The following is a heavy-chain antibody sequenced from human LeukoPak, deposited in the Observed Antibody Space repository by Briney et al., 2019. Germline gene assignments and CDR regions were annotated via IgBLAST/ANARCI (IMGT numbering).Heavy chain of an antibody. CDR2: IIPILGIA. J-gene: IGHJ4*02. Sequence: SVKVSCTASGGTFSSYAISWVRQAPGQGLEWMGRIIPILGIANYAQKFQGRVTITADKSTSTAYMELSSLRSEDTAVYYCARATYYYDSSGYYSARVDYWGQGTLVTVSS. V-gene: IGHV1-69*04. CDR1: GGTFSSYA. CDR3: ARATYYYDSSGYYSARVDY. D-gene: IGHD3-22*01.